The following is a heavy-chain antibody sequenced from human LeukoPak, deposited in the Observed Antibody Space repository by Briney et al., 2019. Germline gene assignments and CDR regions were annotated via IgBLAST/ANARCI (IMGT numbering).Heavy chain of an antibody. CDR3: ARGAHCSGGSCSDAFDI. D-gene: IGHD2-15*01. CDR2: IWYDGSNK. V-gene: IGHV3-33*08. CDR1: GFTFSFYA. J-gene: IGHJ3*02. Sequence: GGSLILSCAASGFTFSFYAMSWVRQAPGKGLEWVAVIWYDGSNKYYADSVKGRFTISRDNSKNTLYLQMNSLRAEDTAVYYCARGAHCSGGSCSDAFDIWGQGTMVTVSS.